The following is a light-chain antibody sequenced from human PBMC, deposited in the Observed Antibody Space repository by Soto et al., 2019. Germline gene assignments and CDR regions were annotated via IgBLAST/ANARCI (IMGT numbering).Light chain of an antibody. J-gene: IGKJ1*01. V-gene: IGKV3-15*01. CDR3: HQYNNWPPWT. Sequence: EIVMTQSPATLSVSPGERVTFSCRASQSVTSNLAWYQHKPGQAPRLLISGASTGATGIPARFSGSGSGTEFTLTISSLQSEDFAVYYCHQYNNWPPWTFGQGTKVDIK. CDR2: GAS. CDR1: QSVTSN.